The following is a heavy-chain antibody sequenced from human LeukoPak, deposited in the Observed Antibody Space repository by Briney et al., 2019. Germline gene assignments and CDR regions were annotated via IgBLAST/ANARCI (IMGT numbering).Heavy chain of an antibody. CDR2: IYSSGNT. CDR1: GFTVSDNY. CDR3: ATVDIVATVGFDY. J-gene: IGHJ4*02. D-gene: IGHD5-12*01. Sequence: GGSLRLSCAASGFTVSDNYMSWVRQAPGKGLEWVSIIYSSGNTYYADSVKGRFTISRDNSKNTLYLQMNSLRAEDTAVYYCATVDIVATVGFDYWGQGTLVTVSS. V-gene: IGHV3-66*01.